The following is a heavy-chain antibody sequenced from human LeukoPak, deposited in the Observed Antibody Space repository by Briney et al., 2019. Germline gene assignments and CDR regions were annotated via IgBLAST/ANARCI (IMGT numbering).Heavy chain of an antibody. CDR2: ITASGST. J-gene: IGHJ4*02. CDR1: GGSINNYY. V-gene: IGHV4-4*07. Sequence: SETLSLTCTVPGGSINNYYWNWIRHPAGKGLEWVGRITASGSTYYNPSLKSRITVSVDTSKNQFSLRLTSVTAADTALYYCARDRGGYQYSFDYWGQGTLVTVSS. D-gene: IGHD5-12*01. CDR3: ARDRGGYQYSFDY.